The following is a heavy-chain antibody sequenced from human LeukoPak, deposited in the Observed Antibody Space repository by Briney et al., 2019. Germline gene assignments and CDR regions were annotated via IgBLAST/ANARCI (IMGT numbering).Heavy chain of an antibody. J-gene: IGHJ4*02. Sequence: GGSLRLSCAASGFTFTNNGFHWVRQAPGKGLECVSAIWSDGSKKYYADSVKGRFTISKDNSKNTLYLQMNSLRAEDTAVYYCARDLSYTSLDYGGQGTLVTVSS. CDR2: IWSDGSKK. CDR1: GFTFTNNG. CDR3: ARDLSYTSLDY. D-gene: IGHD2-2*02. V-gene: IGHV3-33*01.